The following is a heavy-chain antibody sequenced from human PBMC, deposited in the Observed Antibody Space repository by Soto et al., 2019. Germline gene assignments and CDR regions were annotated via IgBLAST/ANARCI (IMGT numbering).Heavy chain of an antibody. CDR3: ASISSSWYVGDY. D-gene: IGHD6-13*01. Sequence: ASVKVSCKASGYTFTSYGISWVRQTPGQGLEWMGWISAYNCNTNYAQKLQGRVTMTTDTSTSTAYMELRSLRSDDTAVYYCASISSSWYVGDYWGQGTLVTVSS. CDR1: GYTFTSYG. CDR2: ISAYNCNT. V-gene: IGHV1-18*01. J-gene: IGHJ4*02.